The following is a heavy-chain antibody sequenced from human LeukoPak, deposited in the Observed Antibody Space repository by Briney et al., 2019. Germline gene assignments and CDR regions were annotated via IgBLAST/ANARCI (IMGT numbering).Heavy chain of an antibody. J-gene: IGHJ3*02. CDR2: ISWNSGSI. CDR1: GFTFDDYA. V-gene: IGHV3-9*03. Sequence: GGSLRLSCAASGFTFDDYAMHWVRQAPGKGLEWVSGISWNSGSIGYADSVKGRFTISRDNAKNSLYLQMNSLRAEDMALYYCAKVYCSGGSCYLGAFDIWGQGTMVTVSS. CDR3: AKVYCSGGSCYLGAFDI. D-gene: IGHD2-15*01.